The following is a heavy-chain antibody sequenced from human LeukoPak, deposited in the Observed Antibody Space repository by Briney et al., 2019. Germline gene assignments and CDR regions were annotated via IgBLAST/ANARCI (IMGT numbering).Heavy chain of an antibody. CDR3: ARGSSSGTVDY. D-gene: IGHD3-22*01. V-gene: IGHV3-30*03. CDR2: ISYDGTNK. CDR1: GFTFSNYD. Sequence: PGESLRLSCAASGFTFSNYDMHWVRQAPGKGLEWVAFISYDGTNKYYADSVKGRFTFSRDNSKYTLYLQMNSLRAEDTAVYYCARGSSSGTVDYWGQGTLVAVSS. J-gene: IGHJ4*02.